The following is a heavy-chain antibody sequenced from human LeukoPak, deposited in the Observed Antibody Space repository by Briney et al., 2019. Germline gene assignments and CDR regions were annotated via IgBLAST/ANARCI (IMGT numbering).Heavy chain of an antibody. CDR2: INHSGST. CDR3: ARGEEKAAAGLNAFDI. Sequence: SETLSLTCAVYGGSFSGYYWSWIRKPPGKGLEWIGEINHSGSTNYNPSLKSRVTISVDTSKNQFSLKLSSVTAADTAVYYCARGEEKAAAGLNAFDIWGQGTMVTVSS. D-gene: IGHD6-13*01. CDR1: GGSFSGYY. V-gene: IGHV4-34*01. J-gene: IGHJ3*02.